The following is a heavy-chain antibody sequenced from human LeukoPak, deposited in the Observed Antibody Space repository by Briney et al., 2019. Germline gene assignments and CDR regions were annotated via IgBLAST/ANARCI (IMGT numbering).Heavy chain of an antibody. D-gene: IGHD6-19*01. Sequence: PSQTLSLTCAVSGGSISSGGYSWSWIRQPPGKGLEWIVYIYHSGSTYYNPSLKSRVTISVDRSKNQFSLKLSSVTAADTAVYYCARHVPNSSGWYYYGMDVWGQGTTVTVSS. CDR2: IYHSGST. J-gene: IGHJ6*02. CDR3: ARHVPNSSGWYYYGMDV. CDR1: GGSISSGGYS. V-gene: IGHV4-30-2*01.